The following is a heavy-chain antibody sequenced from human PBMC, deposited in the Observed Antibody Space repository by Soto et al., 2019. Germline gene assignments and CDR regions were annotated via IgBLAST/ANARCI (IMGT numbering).Heavy chain of an antibody. CDR1: GFTFSSYA. CDR2: ISYDGSNK. Sequence: PGGSLRLSCAASGFTFSSYAMHWVRQAPGKGLEWVAVISYDGSNKYYADSVKGRFTISRDNSKNTLYLQMNSLRAEDTAVYYCAREFLLRYFDWLSPYGYYGMHVWGQGTTVNVSS. J-gene: IGHJ6*02. V-gene: IGHV3-30-3*01. CDR3: AREFLLRYFDWLSPYGYYGMHV. D-gene: IGHD3-9*01.